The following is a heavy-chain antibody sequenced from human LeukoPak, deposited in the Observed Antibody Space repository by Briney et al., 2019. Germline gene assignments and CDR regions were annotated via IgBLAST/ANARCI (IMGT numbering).Heavy chain of an antibody. Sequence: GGSLRLSCAASGFTFNNYAMSWVRQAPGKVLGWVSAITGSGDDTYHADSVKGRFTISRDNSKNTLYLQMNSLRAEDTAVYYCAKGSRNSRPYYFDFWGQGTLVTVSS. J-gene: IGHJ4*02. CDR3: AKGSRNSRPYYFDF. CDR1: GFTFNNYA. D-gene: IGHD6-19*01. CDR2: ITGSGDDT. V-gene: IGHV3-23*01.